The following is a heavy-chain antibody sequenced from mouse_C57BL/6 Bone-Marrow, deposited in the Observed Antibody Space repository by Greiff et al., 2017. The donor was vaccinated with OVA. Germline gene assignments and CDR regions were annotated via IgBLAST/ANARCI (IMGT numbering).Heavy chain of an antibody. CDR2: IDPSDSYT. V-gene: IGHV1-69*01. CDR3: ARFRAGSPFAY. CDR1: GYTFTSYW. D-gene: IGHD4-1*01. Sequence: VQRVESGAELVMPGASVKLSCKASGYTFTSYWMHWVKQRPGQGLEWIGEIDPSDSYTNYNQKFKGKSTLTVDKSSSTAYMQLSSLTSEDSAVYYCARFRAGSPFAYWGQGTLVTVSA. J-gene: IGHJ3*01.